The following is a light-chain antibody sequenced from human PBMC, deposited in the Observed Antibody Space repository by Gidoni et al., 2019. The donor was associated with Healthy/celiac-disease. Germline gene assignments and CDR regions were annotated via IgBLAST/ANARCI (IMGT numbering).Light chain of an antibody. CDR1: QEISNY. J-gene: IGKJ4*01. Sequence: DIQMTQSPSSLSASVGDRVTITCQASQEISNYLNWYQQKPGKAPKRLIYDASNLETGVPSRFSGSGSGTDFTFTISSLQPEDIATYYCQQYDNLLTFGGGTKVEIK. CDR2: DAS. V-gene: IGKV1-33*01. CDR3: QQYDNLLT.